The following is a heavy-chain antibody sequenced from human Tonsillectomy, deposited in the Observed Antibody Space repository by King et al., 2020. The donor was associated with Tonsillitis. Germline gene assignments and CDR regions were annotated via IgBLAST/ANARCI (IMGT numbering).Heavy chain of an antibody. CDR2: ILYGGSNK. CDR3: ARDVLGHCSSTTCYTPLDY. Sequence: VQLVESGGGVVQPGRSLRLSCAASGFAFSTYAMHWVRQAPGKGLEGVAVILYGGSNKYYADSVKGRFTISRDKSKNTLYVQMNSLRAEDTAVYYCARDVLGHCSSTTCYTPLDYWGQGTLVTVSS. CDR1: GFAFSTYA. V-gene: IGHV3-30-3*01. J-gene: IGHJ4*02. D-gene: IGHD2-2*02.